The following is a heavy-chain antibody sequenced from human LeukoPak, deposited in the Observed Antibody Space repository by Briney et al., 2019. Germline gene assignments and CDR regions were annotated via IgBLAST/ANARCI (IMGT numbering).Heavy chain of an antibody. CDR1: GGSLSGYY. V-gene: IGHV4-34*01. CDR2: INHSGST. Sequence: PSETLSLTCAVYGGSLSGYYWSWIRQPPGKGLEWLGEINHSGSTNYNPSLKSRVTISVDTSKNQFSLKLSSVTAADTAVYYCARMRIVGAAGFDYWGQGTLVTVSS. D-gene: IGHD1-26*01. J-gene: IGHJ4*02. CDR3: ARMRIVGAAGFDY.